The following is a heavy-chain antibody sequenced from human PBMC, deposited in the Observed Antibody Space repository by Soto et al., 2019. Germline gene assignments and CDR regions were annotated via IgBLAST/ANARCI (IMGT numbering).Heavy chain of an antibody. Sequence: QVQLQQWGAGLLKPSETLSLTCAVYGGSFSGYYWSWIRQPPGKGLEWIGEINHSGSTNYNPSLKSRVTISVDTSKNQFSPKLSSVTAADTAVYYCARGKRAYCSSTSCYTFDYWGQGTLVTVSS. CDR2: INHSGST. V-gene: IGHV4-34*01. CDR3: ARGKRAYCSSTSCYTFDY. J-gene: IGHJ4*02. CDR1: GGSFSGYY. D-gene: IGHD2-2*02.